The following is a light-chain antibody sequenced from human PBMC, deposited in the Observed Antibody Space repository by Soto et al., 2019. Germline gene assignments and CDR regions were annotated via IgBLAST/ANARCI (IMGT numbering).Light chain of an antibody. CDR3: SSYTTYSTLV. V-gene: IGLV2-14*01. CDR1: SSDVGGYDY. Sequence: QSALTQPASVSGSPGQSITISCTGTSSDVGGYDYVAWYQQYPDKAPKLMIYEVSNRPSEVSNRFSGSKSGNTASLTISGLQAEDEADYYCSSYTTYSTLVFGGGTKVTVL. J-gene: IGLJ3*02. CDR2: EVS.